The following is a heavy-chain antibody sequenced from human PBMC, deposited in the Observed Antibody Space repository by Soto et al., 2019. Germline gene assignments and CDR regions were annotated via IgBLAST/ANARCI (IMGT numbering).Heavy chain of an antibody. D-gene: IGHD6-6*01. CDR3: TGRSSGY. V-gene: IGHV3-73*01. J-gene: IGHJ4*02. CDR2: IRTKAKNYAT. Sequence: VQLVESGGDLVQPGGSLKLSCAASGFTFSDAAMHWVRQASGKGLEWVGHIRTKAKNYATEYAASVKGRFTISRDDSKNTAFLQMNSLKTEDTAIYYCTGRSSGYWGQGTLVTVSS. CDR1: GFTFSDAA.